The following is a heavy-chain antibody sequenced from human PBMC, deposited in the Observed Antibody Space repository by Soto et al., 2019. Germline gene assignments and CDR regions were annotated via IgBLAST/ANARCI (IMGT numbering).Heavy chain of an antibody. J-gene: IGHJ5*02. Sequence: SVKVSCKASGGTFSSNAISWVRQAPGQGLEWMGGIIPIFGTANYAQKFQGRVTVTADESTSTAYMELSSLRSEDTAVYYCARRPRRTGTTHNWFDPWGQGTLVTVSS. CDR1: GGTFSSNA. D-gene: IGHD1-1*01. CDR2: IIPIFGTA. V-gene: IGHV1-69*13. CDR3: ARRPRRTGTTHNWFDP.